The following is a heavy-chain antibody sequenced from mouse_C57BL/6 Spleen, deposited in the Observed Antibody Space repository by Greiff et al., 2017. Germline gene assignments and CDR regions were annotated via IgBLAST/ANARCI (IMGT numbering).Heavy chain of an antibody. CDR1: GYSITSGYY. Sequence: EVQVVESGPGLVKPSQSLSLTCSVTGYSITSGYYWNWIRQFPGNKLEWMGYISYDGSNNYNPSLKNRISITRDTSKNQFFLKLNSVTTEDTATYYCARGEVYGNYNFDYWGQGTTLTVSS. CDR2: ISYDGSN. CDR3: ARGEVYGNYNFDY. V-gene: IGHV3-6*01. D-gene: IGHD2-1*01. J-gene: IGHJ2*01.